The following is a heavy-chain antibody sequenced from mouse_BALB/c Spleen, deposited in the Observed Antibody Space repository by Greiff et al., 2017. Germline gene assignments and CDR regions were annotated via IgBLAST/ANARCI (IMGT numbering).Heavy chain of an antibody. CDR1: GFTFTNYW. J-gene: IGHJ3*01. CDR2: IYTGGGYT. Sequence: QVQLLQSGAELVRPGASVKLSCTASGFTFTNYWLGWVKQRPGHGLEWIGDIYTGGGYTNYHEKFKGKATLTADKSSSTAYMQLSSLTSEDSAVYYCARREVPAWFAYWGQGTLVTVSA. CDR3: ARREVPAWFAY. V-gene: IGHV1-63*01.